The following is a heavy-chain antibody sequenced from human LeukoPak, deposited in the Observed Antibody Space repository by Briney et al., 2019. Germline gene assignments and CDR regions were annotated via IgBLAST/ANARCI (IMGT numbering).Heavy chain of an antibody. CDR1: GFTFSSYA. CDR3: AKDTASSWCYFDL. CDR2: ITGSGGST. J-gene: IGHJ2*01. D-gene: IGHD5-18*01. V-gene: IGHV3-23*01. Sequence: GSLRLSCAASGFTFSSYAMSWVRQAPGKGLEWGSAITGSGGSTYYPDFVKGRFPISRENSKNTLYLQMNHLRAEDTDVNYCAKDTASSWCYFDLWGGGTLVTVSS.